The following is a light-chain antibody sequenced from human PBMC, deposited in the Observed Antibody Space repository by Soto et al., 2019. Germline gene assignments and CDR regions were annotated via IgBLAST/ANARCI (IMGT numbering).Light chain of an antibody. CDR1: QSVSSTY. CDR3: QQYGISPPWT. J-gene: IGKJ1*01. Sequence: EIVLTQSPGTLSLSPGERATLSCRASQSVSSTYLAWFQQKPGQAPSLLIYGASSRATGIPDRFSGSGSGTDFTLTISRLEPEDFAVYYCQQYGISPPWTFGQGTKVEIK. V-gene: IGKV3-20*01. CDR2: GAS.